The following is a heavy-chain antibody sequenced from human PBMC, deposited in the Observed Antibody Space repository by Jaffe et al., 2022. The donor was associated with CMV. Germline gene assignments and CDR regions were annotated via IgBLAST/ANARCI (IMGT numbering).Heavy chain of an antibody. Sequence: QLQLQESGPGLVKPSETLSLTCTVSGGSISSSSYYWGWIRQPPGKGLEWIGSIYYSGSTYYNPSLKSRVTISVDTSKNQFSLKLSSVTAADTAVYYCARVANYYDSSGSLHGGEYYFDYWGQGTLVTVSS. V-gene: IGHV4-39*01. D-gene: IGHD3-22*01. CDR2: IYYSGST. CDR3: ARVANYYDSSGSLHGGEYYFDY. CDR1: GGSISSSSYY. J-gene: IGHJ4*02.